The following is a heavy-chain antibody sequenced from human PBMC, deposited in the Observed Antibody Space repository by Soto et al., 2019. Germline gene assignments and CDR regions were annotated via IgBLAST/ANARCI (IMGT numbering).Heavy chain of an antibody. Sequence: SETLSLTCTVSGGSISSYYWSWIRQPPGKGLEWIGYIYYSGSTNYNPSLKSRVTISVDTSKNQFSLKLSSVTAADTAVYYCAAGIGSSGLFDYWGQGTLVTVSS. V-gene: IGHV4-59*01. CDR2: IYYSGST. CDR3: AAGIGSSGLFDY. J-gene: IGHJ4*02. D-gene: IGHD3-22*01. CDR1: GGSISSYY.